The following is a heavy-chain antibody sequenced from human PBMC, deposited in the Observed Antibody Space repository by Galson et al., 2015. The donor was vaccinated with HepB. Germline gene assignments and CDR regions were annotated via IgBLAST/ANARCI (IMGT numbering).Heavy chain of an antibody. V-gene: IGHV3-33*08. CDR3: ARDFSVSSWGTSFGY. CDR1: GFTFSSYG. D-gene: IGHD6-13*01. J-gene: IGHJ4*02. Sequence: SLRLSCAASGFTFSSYGMHWVRQAPGKGLEWVAVIWYDGSNKYYADSVKGRFTISRDNSKNTLYLQMNSLRAEDTAVYCCARDFSVSSWGTSFGYWGQGTLVTVSS. CDR2: IWYDGSNK.